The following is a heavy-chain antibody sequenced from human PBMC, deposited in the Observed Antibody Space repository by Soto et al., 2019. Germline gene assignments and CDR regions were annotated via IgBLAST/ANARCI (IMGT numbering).Heavy chain of an antibody. CDR3: ANDVVWNVYSYSYGMDV. V-gene: IGHV3-9*01. CDR1: GFTFAHYA. J-gene: IGHJ6*02. CDR2: ISWNSGNI. Sequence: EVQLVESGGGLVQPGRSLRLSCAASGFTFAHYAMHWVRQAPGKGLEWVSGISWNSGNIDYADSVKGRFTMSRDNAKNSLYLQMNRLSPEDTALYYCANDVVWNVYSYSYGMDVCGPGTTVTVSS. D-gene: IGHD3-3*01.